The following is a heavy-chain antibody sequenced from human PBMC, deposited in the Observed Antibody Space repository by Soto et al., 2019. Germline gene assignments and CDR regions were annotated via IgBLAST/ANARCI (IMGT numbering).Heavy chain of an antibody. CDR3: ARDRVAAPRAFDY. Sequence: PSETLSLTCAVYGGSFSGYYWSWIRQPPGKGLEWIGEINHSGSTNYNPSLKSRVTISVDTSKNQFSLKLSSVTAADTAVYYCARDRVAAPRAFDYWGQGTLVTVSS. D-gene: IGHD6-13*01. CDR2: INHSGST. V-gene: IGHV4-34*01. J-gene: IGHJ4*02. CDR1: GGSFSGYY.